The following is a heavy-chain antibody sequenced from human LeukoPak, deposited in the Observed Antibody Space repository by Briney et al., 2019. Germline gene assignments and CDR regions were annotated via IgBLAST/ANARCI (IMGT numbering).Heavy chain of an antibody. J-gene: IGHJ4*02. D-gene: IGHD1-26*01. V-gene: IGHV3-23*01. CDR3: AKDIDRSVGATEIDY. CDR2: ISGSGGST. Sequence: GGSLRLSCAASGFTFSSYAMSWVRQAPGKGLEWVSAISGSGGSTYYADSVKGRFTISRDNSKNTLYLQMNSLRAEDTAVYYCAKDIDRSVGATEIDYWGQGTLVTVSS. CDR1: GFTFSSYA.